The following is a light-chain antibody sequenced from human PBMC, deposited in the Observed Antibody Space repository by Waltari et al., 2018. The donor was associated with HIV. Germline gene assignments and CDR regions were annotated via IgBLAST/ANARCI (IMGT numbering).Light chain of an antibody. J-gene: IGKJ2*01. V-gene: IGKV4-1*01. Sequence: DVVMTQSPDALAVSLGERATINCKATHSVFYTPNAKNYIAWYQQRPGQAPKLLIYWASTREFGVSARFSGSGSGTNFTLTITSLQAEDVAVYYCQQYYSIPYTFGQGAKLEIE. CDR1: HSVFYTPNAKNY. CDR2: WAS. CDR3: QQYYSIPYT.